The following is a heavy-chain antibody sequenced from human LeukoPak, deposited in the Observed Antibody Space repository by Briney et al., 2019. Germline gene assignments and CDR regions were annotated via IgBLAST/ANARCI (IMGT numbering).Heavy chain of an antibody. CDR2: INHSGST. V-gene: IGHV4-34*01. Sequence: SETLSLTCAVYGGSFSGYYWSWIRQPPGKGLEWIGEINHSGSTNYNPSLTSRVTISVNTSENQFSLKLSSVTAADTAVYYCARIATVTTFVFDDWGQGTLVTVSS. CDR1: GGSFSGYY. D-gene: IGHD4-17*01. J-gene: IGHJ4*02. CDR3: ARIATVTTFVFDD.